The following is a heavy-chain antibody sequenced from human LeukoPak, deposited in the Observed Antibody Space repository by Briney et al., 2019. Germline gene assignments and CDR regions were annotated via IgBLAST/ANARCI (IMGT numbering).Heavy chain of an antibody. CDR3: ANVGWDQYYFDY. CDR1: GFTFSSYA. J-gene: IGHJ4*02. CDR2: ISGSGGSA. D-gene: IGHD6-19*01. V-gene: IGHV3-23*01. Sequence: PGGSLRLSCAASGFTFSSYAMSWVRQAPGKGLEWVSAISGSGGSAYYADSVKGRFTISRDNSKNTVYLQMNSLRAEDTAVYYCANVGWDQYYFDYWGQGTLVTVPS.